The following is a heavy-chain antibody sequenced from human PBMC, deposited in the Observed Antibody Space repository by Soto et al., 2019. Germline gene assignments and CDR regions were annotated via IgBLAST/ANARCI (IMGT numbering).Heavy chain of an antibody. CDR2: IYPGDSDT. J-gene: IGHJ6*02. Sequence: GESLKISCKGSGYSFTSYWIGWVRQMPGKGLEWMGIIYPGDSDTRYSPSFQGQVTISADKSISTAYLQWSSLKASDTAMYYCARLEYCSGGSCYSDYYYGMDVWGQGNPGHRLL. V-gene: IGHV5-51*01. CDR1: GYSFTSYW. D-gene: IGHD2-15*01. CDR3: ARLEYCSGGSCYSDYYYGMDV.